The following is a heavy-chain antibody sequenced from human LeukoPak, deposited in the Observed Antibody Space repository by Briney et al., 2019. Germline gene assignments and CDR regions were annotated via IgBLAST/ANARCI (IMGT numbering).Heavy chain of an antibody. D-gene: IGHD6-19*01. CDR1: GFTFATYA. CDR2: ISGSADIT. J-gene: IGHJ4*02. V-gene: IGHV3-23*01. Sequence: GGSLRLSCAASGFTFATYAMSWVRQPPGKGLEWVSSISGSADITYYADSVKGRFTISRDNAKNSLYLQMNSLRAEDTAVYYCATSITAVAGTDYWGQGTLVTVSS. CDR3: ATSITAVAGTDY.